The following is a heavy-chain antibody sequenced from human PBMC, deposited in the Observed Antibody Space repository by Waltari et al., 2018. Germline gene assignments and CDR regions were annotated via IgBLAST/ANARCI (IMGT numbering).Heavy chain of an antibody. J-gene: IGHJ6*03. Sequence: QVQLVESGGGVVQPGRSLRLSCAASGFTFSSYGMHWVRQAPGKGLEWVAVISYDGSNKYYADSVKGRFTISRDNSKNTLYLQMNSLRAEDTAVYYCAKRAGYYYYMDVWGKGTTVTVSS. CDR1: GFTFSSYG. CDR3: AKRAGYYYYMDV. CDR2: ISYDGSNK. V-gene: IGHV3-30*18.